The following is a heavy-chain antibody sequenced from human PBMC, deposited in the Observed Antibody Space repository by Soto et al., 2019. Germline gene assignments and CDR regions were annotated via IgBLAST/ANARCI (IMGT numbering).Heavy chain of an antibody. J-gene: IGHJ6*02. CDR1: GFTVSSYS. V-gene: IGHV3-21*01. CDR3: ASPSRRYDFWSGYSDDYYYGMDV. D-gene: IGHD3-3*01. Sequence: GGSMRLCCAASGFTVSSYSMNWFRQAPGKGLEWVSSISSSSSYIYYADSVKGRFTISRDNAKNSLYLQMNSLRAEDTAVYYCASPSRRYDFWSGYSDDYYYGMDVWGQGTTVTVSS. CDR2: ISSSSSYI.